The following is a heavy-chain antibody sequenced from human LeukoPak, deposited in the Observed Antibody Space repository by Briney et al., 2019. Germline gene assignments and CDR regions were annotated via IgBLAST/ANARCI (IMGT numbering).Heavy chain of an antibody. CDR2: ISNDGNNK. Sequence: GRSLRLSCAASGFTFSHYGMHWVRQAPGKGLEWVALISNDGNNKDYADSVKGRFTISRDSSKNTLYLQVNSLRAEDTAVYHCAKDGCCTTTSCYPNHFHSWGQGTLVTVSS. J-gene: IGHJ4*02. D-gene: IGHD2-2*01. CDR1: GFTFSHYG. CDR3: AKDGCCTTTSCYPNHFHS. V-gene: IGHV3-30*18.